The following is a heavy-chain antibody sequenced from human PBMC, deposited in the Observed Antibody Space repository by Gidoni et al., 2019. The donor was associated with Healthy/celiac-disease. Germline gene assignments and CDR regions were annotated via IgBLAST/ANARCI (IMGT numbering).Heavy chain of an antibody. J-gene: IGHJ5*02. Sequence: EWIGYIYYSGSTYYNPSLKSRVTISVDTSKNQFSLKLSSVTAAATAVYYCARVWTATRGWFDPWGQGTLVTVSS. CDR3: ARVWTATRGWFDP. D-gene: IGHD2-21*02. V-gene: IGHV4-31*02. CDR2: IYYSGST.